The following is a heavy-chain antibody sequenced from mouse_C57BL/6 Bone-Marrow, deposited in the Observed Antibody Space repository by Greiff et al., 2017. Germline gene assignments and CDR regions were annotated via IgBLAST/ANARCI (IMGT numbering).Heavy chain of an antibody. V-gene: IGHV1-82*01. CDR3: AREGRGDSSGFYYFDY. J-gene: IGHJ2*01. Sequence: QVQLKQSGPELVKPGASVKISCKASGYAFSSSWMNWVKQRPGKGLEWIGRIYPGDGDTNYNGKSKGKATLTADKSSSTAYMQLSSLTSEDSAVYFCAREGRGDSSGFYYFDYWGQGTTLTVSS. CDR2: IYPGDGDT. CDR1: GYAFSSSW. D-gene: IGHD3-2*02.